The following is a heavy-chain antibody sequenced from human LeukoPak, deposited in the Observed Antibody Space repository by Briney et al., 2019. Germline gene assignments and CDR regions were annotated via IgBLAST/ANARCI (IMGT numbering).Heavy chain of an antibody. Sequence: ASVKVSCKASGYTFTGYYMRWVRQAPGQGLEWMGWINPNSGGTNYAQKFQGRVTMTRDTSISTAYMELSRLRSDDTAVYYCASPGMTAAGTKAFDIWGQGTMVTVSS. CDR2: INPNSGGT. V-gene: IGHV1-2*02. J-gene: IGHJ3*02. D-gene: IGHD6-13*01. CDR1: GYTFTGYY. CDR3: ASPGMTAAGTKAFDI.